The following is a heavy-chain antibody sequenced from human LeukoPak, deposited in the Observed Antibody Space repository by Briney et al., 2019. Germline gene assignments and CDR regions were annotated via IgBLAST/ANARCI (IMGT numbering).Heavy chain of an antibody. V-gene: IGHV1-2*02. Sequence: GASVKVSCKASGYTFTDYYMHWVRQAPGQGLEWMGWINPNSGSTNYAQKLQGRVTMTTDTSTSTAYMELRSLRSDDTAVYYCARHGNWFDPWGQGTLVTVSS. CDR2: INPNSGST. CDR1: GYTFTDYY. CDR3: ARHGNWFDP. J-gene: IGHJ5*02.